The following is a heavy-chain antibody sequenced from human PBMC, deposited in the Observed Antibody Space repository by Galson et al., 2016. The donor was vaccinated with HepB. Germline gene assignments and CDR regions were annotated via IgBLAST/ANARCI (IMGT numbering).Heavy chain of an antibody. CDR3: SYGKEVPPGTNYYYYGLDA. D-gene: IGHD2-2*01. J-gene: IGHJ6*02. Sequence: SVKVSCKASGGTFSSYAISWVRQAPGQGLEWMGGIIPIFATSNYAQKFQGRVPITADESTSTVHMELRSLRSEDTAIYYCSYGKEVPPGTNYYYYGLDAWGQGTTVTVSS. CDR1: GGTFSSYA. CDR2: IIPIFATS. V-gene: IGHV1-69*13.